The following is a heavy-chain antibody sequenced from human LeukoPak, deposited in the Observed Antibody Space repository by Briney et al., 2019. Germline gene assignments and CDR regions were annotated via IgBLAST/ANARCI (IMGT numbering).Heavy chain of an antibody. CDR2: GDYSGGT. CDR1: GDSFTSVTDY. CDR3: AGERGEEYSSGWYKTNFFYN. J-gene: IGHJ4*02. V-gene: IGHV4-39*07. Sequence: TSETLSLTCTVSGDSFTSVTDYWAWIRQPPGKGLEWIATGDYSGGTYYNPSLESRVAISADMSKNQISLQLTSVTGADTAVYYCAGERGEEYSSGWYKTNFFYNWGQGVRVTVSS. D-gene: IGHD6-19*01.